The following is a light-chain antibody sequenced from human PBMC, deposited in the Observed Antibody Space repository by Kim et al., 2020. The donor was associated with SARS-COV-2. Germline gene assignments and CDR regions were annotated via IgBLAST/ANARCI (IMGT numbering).Light chain of an antibody. CDR3: QQYSSYSYT. CDR2: KAS. Sequence: DIQMTQSPSTLSASVGDRVTITCRASRSISSWLAWYQQKPGKAPKLLIFKASSLESGVPSRFSGSGSGTEFTLTISSLQPDDFATYYCQQYSSYSYTFGQGTKLEI. CDR1: RSISSW. J-gene: IGKJ2*01. V-gene: IGKV1-5*03.